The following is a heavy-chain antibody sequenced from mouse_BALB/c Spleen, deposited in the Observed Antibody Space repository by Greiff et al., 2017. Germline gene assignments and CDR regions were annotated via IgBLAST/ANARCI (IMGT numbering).Heavy chain of an antibody. J-gene: IGHJ2*01. CDR3: ARNYRYAGYFDY. D-gene: IGHD2-14*01. CDR1: GYSITSDYA. Sequence: ESGPGLVKPSQSLSLTCTVTGYSITSDYAWNWIRQFPGNKLEWMGYISYSGSTSYNPSLKSRISITRDTSKNQFFLQLNSVTTEDTATYYCARNYRYAGYFDYWGQGTTLTVSS. CDR2: ISYSGST. V-gene: IGHV3-2*02.